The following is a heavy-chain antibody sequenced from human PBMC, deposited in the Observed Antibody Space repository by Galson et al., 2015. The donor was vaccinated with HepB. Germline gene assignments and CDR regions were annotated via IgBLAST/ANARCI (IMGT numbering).Heavy chain of an antibody. CDR1: GFTFSSYE. J-gene: IGHJ6*02. D-gene: IGHD4-23*01. CDR3: ARDKDYGGNSAYAYYYGMDV. V-gene: IGHV3-48*03. Sequence: SLRLSCAASGFTFSSYEMNWVRQAPRKGLEWVSYISSSGSTIYYADSVKGRFTISRDNAKNSLYLQMNSLRAEDTAVYYCARDKDYGGNSAYAYYYGMDVWGQGTTVTVSS. CDR2: ISSSGSTI.